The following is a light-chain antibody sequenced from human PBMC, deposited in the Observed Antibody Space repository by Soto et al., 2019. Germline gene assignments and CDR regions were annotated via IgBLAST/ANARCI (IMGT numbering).Light chain of an antibody. CDR1: QSISSW. V-gene: IGKV1-5*01. J-gene: IGKJ3*01. CDR3: QQYDSYFMT. Sequence: DIQMTQSPSTLSASVGDRVTITCRASQSISSWLAWYQQKPGKAPKLLIYDASSLESGVPSRFSGSGSGTEFTLTTSSLQPDDFATYSCQQYDSYFMTFGPGTKVDIK. CDR2: DAS.